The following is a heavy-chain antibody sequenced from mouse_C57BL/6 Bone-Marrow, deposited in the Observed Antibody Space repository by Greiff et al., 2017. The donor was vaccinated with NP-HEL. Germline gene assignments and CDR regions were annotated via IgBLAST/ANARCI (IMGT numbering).Heavy chain of an antibody. V-gene: IGHV2-6*01. CDR3: ASTDSSGSPFAY. Sequence: QVQLKESGPGLVAPSPSLSITCPVSGFSLTSSGVDWVRQSPGKGLEWLGVIWGVGSTNYNSAHKSRLSISKDNSKSQVFLKMNSLQTDDTAMYYCASTDSSGSPFAYWGQGTLVTVSA. CDR1: GFSLTSSG. J-gene: IGHJ3*01. CDR2: IWGVGST. D-gene: IGHD3-2*02.